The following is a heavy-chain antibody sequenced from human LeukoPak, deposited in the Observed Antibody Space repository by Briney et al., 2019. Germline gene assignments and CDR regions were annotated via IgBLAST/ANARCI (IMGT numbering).Heavy chain of an antibody. Sequence: GGSLRLSCAASGFTFDDYGMSWVRQAPGKGLEWVAYIRFDGSNKDYADSVKGRFTISRDNSKNTLYLQMNSLRAEDTAVYYCAKDLATKGNCGGDCYSFDNWGQGTLVTVSS. CDR2: IRFDGSNK. CDR3: AKDLATKGNCGGDCYSFDN. CDR1: GFTFDDYG. V-gene: IGHV3-30*02. J-gene: IGHJ4*02. D-gene: IGHD2-21*01.